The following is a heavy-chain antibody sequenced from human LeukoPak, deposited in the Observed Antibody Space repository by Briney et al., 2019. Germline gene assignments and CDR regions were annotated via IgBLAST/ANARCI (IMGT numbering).Heavy chain of an antibody. Sequence: GGSLRLSCAASGFTLSDYYMSWIRQAPGKGLEWVSYISSSGSTIYYADSVKGRFTISRDNAKNSLYLQMNSLRAEDTAVYYCARDGSRYDFWSGYSNRGDAFDIWGQGTMVTVSS. V-gene: IGHV3-11*01. J-gene: IGHJ3*02. CDR1: GFTLSDYY. D-gene: IGHD3-3*01. CDR2: ISSSGSTI. CDR3: ARDGSRYDFWSGYSNRGDAFDI.